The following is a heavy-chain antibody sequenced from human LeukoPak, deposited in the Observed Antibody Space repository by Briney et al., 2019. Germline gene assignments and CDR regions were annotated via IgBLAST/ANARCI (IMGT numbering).Heavy chain of an antibody. D-gene: IGHD3-3*01. CDR3: ARDRPFWN. CDR2: IKLDENTA. Sequence: SGGSLRLSCAAPGLTSTNYWMHWVRQVPGKGLVWVSRIKLDENTAYYADFVKGRFTISRDDAKTTVYLQMNSLRAEDSAVYYCARDRPFWNWGQGTLVTVSS. V-gene: IGHV3-74*01. CDR1: GLTSTNYW. J-gene: IGHJ4*02.